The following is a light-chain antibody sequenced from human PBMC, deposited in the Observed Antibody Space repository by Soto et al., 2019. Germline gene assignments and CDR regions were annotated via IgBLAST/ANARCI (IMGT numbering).Light chain of an antibody. CDR3: QQYNNWPLT. CDR1: QSVDND. CDR2: DAS. Sequence: EIVMTQSPATLSVSPGDRATLSCRASQSVDNDLAWYQQKPGQPPRLLIYDASTRATGIPARFSGSQSGTEFTLTISSLLSEDVSVYYCQQYNNWPLTFGGGTKVEIK. J-gene: IGKJ4*01. V-gene: IGKV3D-15*01.